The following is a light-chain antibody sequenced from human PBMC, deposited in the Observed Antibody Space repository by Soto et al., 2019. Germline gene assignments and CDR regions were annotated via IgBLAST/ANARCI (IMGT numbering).Light chain of an antibody. Sequence: DIVMTQSPDSLAVSLGVRATITCKSSRSVLYPSDKRNYLAWYQQKPGQPPKLLLYWASTRESGVPARFTGSGSGTDFTLTINSLQVEDVAIYFCQQDYETPHTFGQGTKLEL. CDR2: WAS. V-gene: IGKV4-1*01. CDR1: RSVLYPSDKRNY. J-gene: IGKJ2*01. CDR3: QQDYETPHT.